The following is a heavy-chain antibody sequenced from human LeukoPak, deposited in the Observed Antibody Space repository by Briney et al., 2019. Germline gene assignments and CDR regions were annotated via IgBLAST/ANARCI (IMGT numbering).Heavy chain of an antibody. CDR2: ISSSGSTI. Sequence: GGSLRLSCAASGFTFSSYEMNWVRQAPGKGLEWVSHISSSGSTIYYADSVKGRFTISRDNAKNSLYLQMNSLRAEDTAVYYCARVVGYSYGPFDYWGQGTLVTVSS. CDR3: ARVVGYSYGPFDY. CDR1: GFTFSSYE. D-gene: IGHD5-18*01. V-gene: IGHV3-48*03. J-gene: IGHJ4*02.